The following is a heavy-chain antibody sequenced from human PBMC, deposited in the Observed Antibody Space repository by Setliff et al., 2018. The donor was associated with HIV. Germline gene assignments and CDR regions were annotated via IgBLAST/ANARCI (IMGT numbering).Heavy chain of an antibody. Sequence: GGSLRLSCAASGFTFSAHGMHWVRQAPGKGLEWVTFINYDDNYEYYADSVKGRFTISRDNSKSTVSLQMTNLEPGDTAMYYCAKGGYGGAYYVAGYWGQGTKVTVSS. CDR2: INYDDNYE. CDR3: AKGGYGGAYYVAGY. J-gene: IGHJ4*02. CDR1: GFTFSAHG. V-gene: IGHV3-30*02. D-gene: IGHD5-18*01.